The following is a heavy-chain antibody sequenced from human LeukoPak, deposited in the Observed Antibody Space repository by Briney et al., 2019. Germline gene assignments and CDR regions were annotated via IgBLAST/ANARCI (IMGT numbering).Heavy chain of an antibody. CDR3: AKARYSSGPTDY. Sequence: GGSLRLSCAASGFTFNNYAMSWVRQAPGKGLEWVSSISSGGATTWYADSAKGRFTISRDNSKNTLYLQMNSLRAEDTAVYYCAKARYSSGPTDYWGQGTLVTVSS. V-gene: IGHV3-23*01. CDR1: GFTFNNYA. CDR2: ISSGGATT. J-gene: IGHJ4*02. D-gene: IGHD6-19*01.